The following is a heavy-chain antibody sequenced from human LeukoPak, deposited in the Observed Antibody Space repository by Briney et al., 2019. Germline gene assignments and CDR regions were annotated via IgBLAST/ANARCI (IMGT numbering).Heavy chain of an antibody. D-gene: IGHD4-17*01. CDR3: ARANPGYGDFDY. CDR1: GLAVSDNY. CDR2: IFPNGNT. Sequence: GGSLRLSCTLSGLAVSDNYLTWVRQAPGKGLERVSVIFPNGNTYSADFVEGRFSISRDKSTNTLFLDMSRVGTDDTAVYFCARANPGYGDFDYWGQGTLVSVSS. V-gene: IGHV3-53*01. J-gene: IGHJ4*02.